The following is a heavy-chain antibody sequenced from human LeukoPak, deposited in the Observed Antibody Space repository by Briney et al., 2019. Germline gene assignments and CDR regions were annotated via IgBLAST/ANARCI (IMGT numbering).Heavy chain of an antibody. D-gene: IGHD6-13*01. J-gene: IGHJ5*02. CDR3: ARFIAAAGTPPGGFDP. Sequence: SETLSLTCAVYGGSFSGYYWSWIRQPPGKGLEWIGEINHSGSTNYNPSLKSRVTISVDTSKNQFSLKPSSVTAADTAVYYCARFIAAAGTPPGGFDPWGQGTLVTVSS. CDR1: GGSFSGYY. V-gene: IGHV4-34*01. CDR2: INHSGST.